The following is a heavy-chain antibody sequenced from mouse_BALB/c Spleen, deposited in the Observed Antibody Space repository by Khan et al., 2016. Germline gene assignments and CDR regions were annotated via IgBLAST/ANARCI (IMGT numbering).Heavy chain of an antibody. J-gene: IGHJ1*01. V-gene: IGHV9-3-1*01. CDR3: ERNRYYYGSSMYFDV. CDR2: INTYSEES. Sequence: QIQLVQSGPELKKPGKTVKISCKASEYTFTNYGMNWVKQAPGKGLKWMGWINTYSEESTYADDFKGRFAFSLETSANTAYLQIHNLKNEDTATYFCERNRYYYGSSMYFDVWGAGTTVTVSS. D-gene: IGHD1-1*01. CDR1: EYTFTNYG.